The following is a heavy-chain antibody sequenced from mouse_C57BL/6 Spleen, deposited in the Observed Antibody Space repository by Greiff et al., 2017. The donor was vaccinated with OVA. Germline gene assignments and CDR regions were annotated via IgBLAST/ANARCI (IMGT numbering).Heavy chain of an antibody. D-gene: IGHD1-1*01. V-gene: IGHV3-1*01. CDR2: ISYSGST. CDR1: GYSITSGYD. Sequence: EVHLVESGPGMVKPSQSLSLTCTVTGYSITSGYDWHWIRHFPGNKLEWMGYISYSGSTNYNPSLKSRISITHDTSKNHFFLKLNSVTTEDTATYYCARGNYGSSYYAMDYWGQGTSVTVSS. CDR3: ARGNYGSSYYAMDY. J-gene: IGHJ4*01.